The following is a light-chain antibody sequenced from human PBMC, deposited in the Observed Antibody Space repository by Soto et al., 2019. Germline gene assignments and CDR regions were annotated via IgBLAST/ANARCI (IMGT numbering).Light chain of an antibody. CDR2: KAS. V-gene: IGKV1-5*03. Sequence: DIKMTQSPSTLSASVGDRVSITCRASHSIGTWLAWHQQKPGKAPKSLINKASNLETVVPSRFNGSGSGTEFTLTISRLQPDDFATYFCQQSNTYPTTFGQGNKLEIK. J-gene: IGKJ2*01. CDR1: HSIGTW. CDR3: QQSNTYPTT.